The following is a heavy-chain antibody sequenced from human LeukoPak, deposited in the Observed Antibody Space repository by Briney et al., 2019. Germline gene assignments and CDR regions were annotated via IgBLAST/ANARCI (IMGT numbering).Heavy chain of an antibody. Sequence: GGSLRLSCAASGFTFDSYVMNWVRQAPGRGLEWVSAVSGSGGTYYADSVKGRFTIFRDNSKNTLYLQMNSLRAEDTAVYYCAKENILNGRPLDYWGQGTLVTVSS. CDR3: AKENILNGRPLDY. J-gene: IGHJ4*02. V-gene: IGHV3-23*01. D-gene: IGHD3-9*01. CDR1: GFTFDSYV. CDR2: VSGSGGT.